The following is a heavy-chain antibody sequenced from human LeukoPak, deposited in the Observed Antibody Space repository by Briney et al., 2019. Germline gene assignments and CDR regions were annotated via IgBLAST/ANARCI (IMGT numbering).Heavy chain of an antibody. CDR1: AGSISSGGYY. J-gene: IGHJ4*02. CDR3: ARKAELARWLQSTDY. V-gene: IGHV4-31*03. CDR2: IYYVQST. Sequence: SQTLSLTRTVSAGSISSGGYYWSWIRQHPWKGLEWIGYIYYVQSTYYNPSLKSRVTISVPTSKNQFSLKLSSVPAADTAVYYCARKAELARWLQSTDYWGQGTLVTVSS. D-gene: IGHD5-24*01.